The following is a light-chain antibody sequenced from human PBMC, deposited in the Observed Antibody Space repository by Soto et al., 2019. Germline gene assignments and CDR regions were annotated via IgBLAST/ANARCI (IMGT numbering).Light chain of an antibody. CDR2: RTS. CDR3: QQYNNWPRAT. V-gene: IGKV3-15*01. CDR1: QSISSN. Sequence: KVLTPSPPTLSVSPWYRSTIYLSASQSISSNLAWYQQKPGQAPRLLMFRTSSRATGFPARFSGSGSGTEFNLTISSLQSEDFGVYYCQQYNNWPRATFGGGTKVDIK. J-gene: IGKJ4*01.